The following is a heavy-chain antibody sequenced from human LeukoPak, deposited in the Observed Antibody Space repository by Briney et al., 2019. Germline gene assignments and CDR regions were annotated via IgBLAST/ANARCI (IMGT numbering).Heavy chain of an antibody. D-gene: IGHD3-3*01. Sequence: GGSLRLSCAASGFTFSSYAMSWVRQAPGKGLEWVSAISGSGGSTYYADSVKGRFTISRDNSKNTLYLQMNSLRAEDTAVYYCAKEYEIFGVVMNAFDIWGQGTMVTVSS. J-gene: IGHJ3*02. CDR1: GFTFSSYA. CDR3: AKEYEIFGVVMNAFDI. V-gene: IGHV3-23*01. CDR2: ISGSGGST.